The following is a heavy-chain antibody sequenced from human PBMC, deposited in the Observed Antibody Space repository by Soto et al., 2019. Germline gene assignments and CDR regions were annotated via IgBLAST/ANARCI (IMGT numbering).Heavy chain of an antibody. V-gene: IGHV2-5*02. CDR2: IYWDDDK. D-gene: IGHD6-19*01. CDR1: GFSLSSTRMA. Sequence: QITLKESGPTLVKPTQTLTLTCTFSGFSLSSTRMAVGWIRQPPGKALEWLALIYWDDDKRYSPFLKSRLTPXXXTXXNPVVLTMTTMAPVDTARYYCAHIVVAGLGYYFAYWGPGTLVTVSS. CDR3: AHIVVAGLGYYFAY. J-gene: IGHJ4*02.